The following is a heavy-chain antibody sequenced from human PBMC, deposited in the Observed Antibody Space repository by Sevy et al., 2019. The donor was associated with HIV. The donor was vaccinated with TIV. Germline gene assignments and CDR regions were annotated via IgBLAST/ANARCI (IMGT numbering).Heavy chain of an antibody. J-gene: IGHJ4*02. CDR2: IYYSGST. Sequence: SETLSLTCTVSGGSANSHNYYWSWIRQPPGKGLEWIGYIYYSGSTNYNPSLRSRVAISVDTSKNQFSLNLTSVTAADTAVYYCARDGPAIRYFLSWGQGTLVTVS. D-gene: IGHD3-9*01. CDR1: GGSANSHNYY. V-gene: IGHV4-61*01. CDR3: ARDGPAIRYFLS.